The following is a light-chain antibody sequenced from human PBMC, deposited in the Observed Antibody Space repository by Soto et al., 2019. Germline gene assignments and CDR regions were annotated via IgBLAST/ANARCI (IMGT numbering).Light chain of an antibody. CDR3: QQSYNTPYT. V-gene: IGKV1-39*01. J-gene: IGKJ2*01. CDR2: ATT. Sequence: DIQMTQSPSSLSASVGDRVTISCRASQSVSSYVNWYQQKPGKAPTVLIYATTSLPSGVPSRFSGSGSDTDFTLVISSLQPEDFATYYCQQSYNTPYTFVQGTKLEVK. CDR1: QSVSSY.